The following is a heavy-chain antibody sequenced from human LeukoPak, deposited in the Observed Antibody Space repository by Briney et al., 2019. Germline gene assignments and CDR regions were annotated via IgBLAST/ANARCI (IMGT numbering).Heavy chain of an antibody. Sequence: ASVKVSCKASGGTFSSYAISWVRQAPGQGLEWMGRIIPILGIANYAQKFQGRVTITADKSTSTAYMELSSLRSEDTAVYYCAREVPQLWLDYWGQGTLVTVSS. J-gene: IGHJ4*02. CDR1: GGTFSSYA. D-gene: IGHD5-18*01. CDR3: AREVPQLWLDY. V-gene: IGHV1-69*04. CDR2: IIPILGIA.